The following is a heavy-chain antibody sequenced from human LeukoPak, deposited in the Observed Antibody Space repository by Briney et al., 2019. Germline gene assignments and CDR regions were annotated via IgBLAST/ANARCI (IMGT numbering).Heavy chain of an antibody. CDR2: ISGSGGST. D-gene: IGHD1-26*01. CDR3: AKHVVGIEGYFDY. CDR1: GFTFNSYA. J-gene: IGHJ4*02. V-gene: IGHV3-23*01. Sequence: PGGSLRISCAAAGFTFNSYAMSWVRQAPGKGLEWVSAISGSGGSTYYADSVKGRFTISRDNSKNTLYLQMNSLRAEDTAVYYCAKHVVGIEGYFDYWGQGTLLTVSS.